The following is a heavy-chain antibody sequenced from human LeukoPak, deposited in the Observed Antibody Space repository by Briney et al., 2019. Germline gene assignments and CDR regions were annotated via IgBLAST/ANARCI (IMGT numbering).Heavy chain of an antibody. CDR1: GFNVSNNY. CDR3: ARDLGGDTATVY. Sequence: GVSLRLSCAASGFNVSNNYINWVRQAPGKGLEWVSVIYSGGDTYYADSVKGRFTISRDNSKRTVFLQMNSLRVDDTAVYHCARDLGGDTATVYWGQGTLVT. CDR2: IYSGGDT. J-gene: IGHJ4*02. V-gene: IGHV3-66*01. D-gene: IGHD5-18*01.